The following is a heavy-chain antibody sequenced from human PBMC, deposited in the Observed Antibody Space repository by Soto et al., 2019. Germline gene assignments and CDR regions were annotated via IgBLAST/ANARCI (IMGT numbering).Heavy chain of an antibody. J-gene: IGHJ5*02. V-gene: IGHV3-33*01. CDR3: ARAHTMMILDRFDP. CDR2: IWFDGSKK. Sequence: QVQLVEFGGGVVQPGKSLRLSCAASGFKFRNYAIHWVRQAPGKGLEWLAVIWFDGSKKYYADSVKGRFTISRDNSKNTVYLDMNSLTADDSGVFYCARAHTMMILDRFDPWGHGTLVTVSS. D-gene: IGHD3-22*01. CDR1: GFKFRNYA.